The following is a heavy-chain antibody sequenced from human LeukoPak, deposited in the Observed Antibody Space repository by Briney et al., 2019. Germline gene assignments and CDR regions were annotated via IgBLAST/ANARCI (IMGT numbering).Heavy chain of an antibody. V-gene: IGHV3-9*01. D-gene: IGHD6-25*01. CDR2: ISWNSGSI. CDR3: AKPGIAAGDAPGAFDI. J-gene: IGHJ3*02. Sequence: PGGSLRLSCAASGFTFDDYAMHWVRQAPGKGLEWVSGISWNSGSIGYADSVKGRFTISRDNAKNSLYLQMNSLRAEDTALYYCAKPGIAAGDAPGAFDIWGQGTMVTVSS. CDR1: GFTFDDYA.